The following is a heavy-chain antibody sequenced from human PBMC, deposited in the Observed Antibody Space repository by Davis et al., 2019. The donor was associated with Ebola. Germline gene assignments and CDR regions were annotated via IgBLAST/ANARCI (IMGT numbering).Heavy chain of an antibody. J-gene: IGHJ6*02. Sequence: SVKVSCKASGGTFSTFVFSWVRQAPGQGLEWVGGIIPIFDKANYAHKFQGRVTITADESTSTAYMELSSLRSEDTAVYYCGSGYYYYGMDVWGQGTTVIVS. D-gene: IGHD3-10*01. CDR1: GGTFSTFV. CDR3: GSGYYYYGMDV. V-gene: IGHV1-69*13. CDR2: IIPIFDKA.